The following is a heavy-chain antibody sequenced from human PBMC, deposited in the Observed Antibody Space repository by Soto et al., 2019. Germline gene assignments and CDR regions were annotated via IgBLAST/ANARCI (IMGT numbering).Heavy chain of an antibody. D-gene: IGHD5-18*01. V-gene: IGHV1-69*06. CDR1: GGTFSSYA. Sequence: QVQLVQSGAEVKKPGSSVKVSCKASGGTFSSYAISWVRQAPEQGLEWMGGIIPIFGTANYAQKFQGRVTITADKSTSIAYMELSSLRSEDTAVYYCARDGGYSYGYVSYYYYGMDVWGQGTTVTVSS. CDR2: IIPIFGTA. CDR3: ARDGGYSYGYVSYYYYGMDV. J-gene: IGHJ6*02.